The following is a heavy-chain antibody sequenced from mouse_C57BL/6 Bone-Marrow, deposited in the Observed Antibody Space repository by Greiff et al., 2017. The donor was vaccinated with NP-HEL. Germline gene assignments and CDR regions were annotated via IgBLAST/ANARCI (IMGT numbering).Heavy chain of an antibody. CDR3: ARPLYYGYYVGYFEV. D-gene: IGHD2-1*01. CDR2: IDPSDSYT. V-gene: IGHV1-69*01. CDR1: GYTFTSYW. Sequence: QVQLQQPGAELVMPGASVKLSCKASGYTFTSYWMHWVKQRPGQGLEWIGEIDPSDSYTNYNQKFKGKSTLTVDKSSSTAYMQLSSLTSEDSAVYYCARPLYYGYYVGYFEVWGTGTTVTVSS. J-gene: IGHJ1*03.